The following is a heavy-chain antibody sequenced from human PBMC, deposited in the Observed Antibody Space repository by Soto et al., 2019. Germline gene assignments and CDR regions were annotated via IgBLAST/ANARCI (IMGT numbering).Heavy chain of an antibody. D-gene: IGHD4-17*01. CDR1: GFTFSSYS. CDR3: ARYTVTTVWDAFDI. J-gene: IGHJ3*02. V-gene: IGHV3-48*01. CDR2: ISSSSSTI. Sequence: GGSLRLSCAASGFTFSSYSMNWVRQAPGKGLEWVSYISSSSSTIYYADSVKGRFTISRDNAKNSLYLQMNSLRAEDTAVYYCARYTVTTVWDAFDIWGQGTMVTVSS.